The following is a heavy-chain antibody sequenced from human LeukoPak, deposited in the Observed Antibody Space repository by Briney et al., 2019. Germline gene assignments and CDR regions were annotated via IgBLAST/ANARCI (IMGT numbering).Heavy chain of an antibody. J-gene: IGHJ1*01. D-gene: IGHD6-13*01. V-gene: IGHV3-23*01. CDR3: AKDPTDTSSWYIVEYSQH. CDR2: ISGSGGST. Sequence: GGSLRLSCAASGFTFSTYAMSWVRQAPGKGPQWVSGISGSGGSTYYTDSVKGRFTISRDNSKNTLYLQMNGLRAEDTAVYYCAKDPTDTSSWYIVEYSQHWGQGTLVTVSS. CDR1: GFTFSTYA.